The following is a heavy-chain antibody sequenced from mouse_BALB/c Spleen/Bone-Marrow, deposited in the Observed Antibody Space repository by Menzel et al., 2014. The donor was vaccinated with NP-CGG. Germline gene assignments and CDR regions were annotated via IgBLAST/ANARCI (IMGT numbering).Heavy chain of an antibody. J-gene: IGHJ1*01. V-gene: IGHV5-12-2*01. Sequence: EVMLVESGGGLVQPGGSLKLSCAASGFTFSRYTMSWVRRTPEKRLEWVAYISNGGGSTYYPDTDTVKGRFTISRDNAKNTLYLQMSSLKSEDTAMYYCARHGVRREWYFDVWGAGTTVTVSS. CDR2: ISNGGGST. D-gene: IGHD2-14*01. CDR1: GFTFSRYT. CDR3: ARHGVRREWYFDV.